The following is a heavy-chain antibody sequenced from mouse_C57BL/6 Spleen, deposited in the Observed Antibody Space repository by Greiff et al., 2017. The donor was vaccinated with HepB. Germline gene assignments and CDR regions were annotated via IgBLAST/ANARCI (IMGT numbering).Heavy chain of an antibody. CDR3: ARDSSGYGY. CDR2: INPGSGGT. D-gene: IGHD3-2*02. CDR1: GYAFTNYL. Sequence: QVQLQQSGAELVRPGTSVKVSCKASGYAFTNYLIEWVKQRPGPGLEWIGVINPGSGGTNYNEKFKGKATLTADKSSSTAYMQLSSLTSEDSAVYFCARDSSGYGYWGQGTTLTVSS. V-gene: IGHV1-54*01. J-gene: IGHJ2*01.